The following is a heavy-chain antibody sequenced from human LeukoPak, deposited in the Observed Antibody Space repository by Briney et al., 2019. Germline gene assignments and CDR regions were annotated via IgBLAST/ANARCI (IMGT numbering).Heavy chain of an antibody. D-gene: IGHD2-2*01. CDR1: GFMLSSYG. J-gene: IGHJ4*02. V-gene: IGHV3-23*01. Sequence: GGSLRLSCAASGFMLSSYGMSWVRQAPGKGLEWVSAISGSGGSTYYADSVKGRFTISRDNSKNTVYLQMNSLRGDDTAVYYCATNPWGGYCSSTSCHLSYWGQGILVTVSS. CDR2: ISGSGGST. CDR3: ATNPWGGYCSSTSCHLSY.